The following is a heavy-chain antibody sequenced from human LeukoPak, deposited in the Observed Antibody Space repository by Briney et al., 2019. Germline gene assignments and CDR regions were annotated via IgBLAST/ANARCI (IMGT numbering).Heavy chain of an antibody. CDR1: GFTFDDYG. CDR3: ARAPPAYSSGWYYPY. D-gene: IGHD6-19*01. Sequence: GGSLRLSCAASGFTFDDYGMSWVRQAPGKGLEWVSGINWNGGSTGYADSVKGRFTISRDNAKNSLYLQMNSLRAEDTALYYCARAPPAYSSGWYYPYWSQGTLVTVSS. CDR2: INWNGGST. V-gene: IGHV3-20*04. J-gene: IGHJ4*02.